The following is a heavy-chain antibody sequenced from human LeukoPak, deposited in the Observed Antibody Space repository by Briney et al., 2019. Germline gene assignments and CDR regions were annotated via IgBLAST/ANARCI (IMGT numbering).Heavy chain of an antibody. V-gene: IGHV3-23*01. Sequence: ETLSLTCTVSGGSISSTSYYWGWIRQPPGKGLEWVSAISGSGGSTYYADSVKGRFTISRDNSKNTLYLQMNSLRAEDTAVYYCAKDPGSGYCSGGSCYSLFDYWGQGTLVTVSS. J-gene: IGHJ4*02. D-gene: IGHD2-15*01. CDR3: AKDPGSGYCSGGSCYSLFDY. CDR2: ISGSGGST. CDR1: GGSISSTSYY.